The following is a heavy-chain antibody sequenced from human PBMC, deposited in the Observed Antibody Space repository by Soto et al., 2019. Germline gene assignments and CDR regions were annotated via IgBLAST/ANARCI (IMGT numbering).Heavy chain of an antibody. J-gene: IGHJ6*03. V-gene: IGHV1-58*02. CDR1: GFTFTSSA. CDR3: AADPLPQYYYYMDV. CDR2: IVVGSGNT. Sequence: SVKVSCKAPGFTFTSSAMQWVRQARGQRLEWIGWIVVGSGNTNYAQKFQERVTITRDMSTSTAYMELGSLRSEDTAVYYCAADPLPQYYYYMDVWGKGTTVTVSS.